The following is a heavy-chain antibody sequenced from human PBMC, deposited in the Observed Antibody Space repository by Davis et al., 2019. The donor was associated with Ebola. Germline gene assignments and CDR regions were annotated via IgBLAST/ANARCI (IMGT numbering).Heavy chain of an antibody. Sequence: MPSETLSLTCAVYGGSFSGYYWSWIRQPPGKGLEWIGEINHSGSTNYNPSLKSRVTISVDKSKNQFSLKLSSVTAADTAVYYCARGVIGNWVDPWGQGTLVTVSS. J-gene: IGHJ5*02. CDR2: INHSGST. CDR1: GGSFSGYY. D-gene: IGHD3-16*01. CDR3: ARGVIGNWVDP. V-gene: IGHV4-34*01.